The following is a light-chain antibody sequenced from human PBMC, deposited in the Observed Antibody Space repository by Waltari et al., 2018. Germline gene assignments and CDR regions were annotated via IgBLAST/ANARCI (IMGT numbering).Light chain of an antibody. CDR2: EVI. CDR1: RSDVGFYTL. V-gene: IGLV2-23*02. Sequence: QPALTQPASMYSSSAPSMTISCTVTRSDVGFYTLVSWYQQHPGKAPELVVYEVISRPSGVSNRFSGSKSGNTASLAISGLQAEDEADYYCCSYAGRNIWVFGGGTKLTVL. J-gene: IGLJ3*02. CDR3: CSYAGRNIWV.